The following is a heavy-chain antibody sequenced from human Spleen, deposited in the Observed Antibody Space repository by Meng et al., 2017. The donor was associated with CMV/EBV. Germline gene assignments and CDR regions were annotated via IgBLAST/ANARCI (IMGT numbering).Heavy chain of an antibody. CDR2: IDSGDDT. J-gene: IGHJ6*02. CDR1: GFTVSSKY. CDR3: ARGDCSSTSCRRRDGMDV. V-gene: IGHV3-66*01. D-gene: IGHD2-2*01. Sequence: GESLKISCAVSGFTVSSKYMSWVRQAPGKGLEWVSIIDSGDDTYYADSVKGRFTISRDNSKNTLYLQMNSLRAEDTAVYYCARGDCSSTSCRRRDGMDVWGQGTTVTVSS.